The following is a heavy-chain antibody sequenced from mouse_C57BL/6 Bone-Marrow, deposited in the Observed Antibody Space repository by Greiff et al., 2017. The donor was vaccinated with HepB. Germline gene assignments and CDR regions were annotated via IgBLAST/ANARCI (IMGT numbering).Heavy chain of an antibody. CDR1: GYTFTDYE. CDR3: KYPYGSSSVAMDY. D-gene: IGHD1-1*01. V-gene: IGHV1-15*01. Sequence: VQLVESGAELVRPGASVTLSCKASGYTFTDYEMHWVKQTPVHGLEWIGAIYPETGGTAYNQKFKGKAILTADKSSSTAYMELRSLTSEDSAVYYCKYPYGSSSVAMDYWGKGTSVTVSS. CDR2: IYPETGGT. J-gene: IGHJ4*01.